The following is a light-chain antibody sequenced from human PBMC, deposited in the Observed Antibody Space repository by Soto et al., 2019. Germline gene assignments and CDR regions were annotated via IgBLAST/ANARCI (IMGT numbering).Light chain of an antibody. J-gene: IGKJ4*01. CDR1: QSITTY. CDR2: AAS. V-gene: IGKV1-39*01. Sequence: DIQMPQSPSSLSASVGDRVTITCRASQSITTYLNWYRQKPGKAPKLLIYAASSLQSGVPSRFSGSGSETECTLSISSLQPEDFATYLFQQIYRAPLTVGGGTKVEIK. CDR3: QQIYRAPLT.